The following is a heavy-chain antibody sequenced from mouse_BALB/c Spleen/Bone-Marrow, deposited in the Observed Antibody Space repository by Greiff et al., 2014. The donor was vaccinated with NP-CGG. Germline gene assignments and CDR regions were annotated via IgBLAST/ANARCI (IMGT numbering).Heavy chain of an antibody. J-gene: IGHJ4*01. V-gene: IGHV1-14*01. CDR2: INPYNDGT. D-gene: IGHD1-1*01. Sequence: LVESGPELVKPGASVKMSCKASGYTFTSYVMHWVKQKPGQGLEWIGYINPYNDGTKYNEKFKGKAILTSDKSPSTAYMELSSLTSEGSAVYYCARGSSWAMDYWGQGTSVTVSS. CDR1: GYTFTSYV. CDR3: ARGSSWAMDY.